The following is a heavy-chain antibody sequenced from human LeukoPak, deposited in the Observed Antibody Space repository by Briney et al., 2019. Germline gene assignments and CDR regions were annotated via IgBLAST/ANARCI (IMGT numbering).Heavy chain of an antibody. V-gene: IGHV3-48*04. Sequence: GGSLRLSCAASGFTFSSYSMNWVRQAPGKGLEWVSYISSSSSTIYYADSVKGRFTISRDNAKNSLYLQMNSLRAEDTAVYYCASLGRQRSWELLGGNFDYWGQGTLVTVSS. D-gene: IGHD1-26*01. CDR3: ASLGRQRSWELLGGNFDY. J-gene: IGHJ4*02. CDR1: GFTFSSYS. CDR2: ISSSSSTI.